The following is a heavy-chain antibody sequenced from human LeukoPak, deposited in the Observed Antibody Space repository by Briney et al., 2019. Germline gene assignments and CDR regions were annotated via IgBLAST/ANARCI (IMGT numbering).Heavy chain of an antibody. CDR1: GFTFSSYG. J-gene: IGHJ4*02. V-gene: IGHV3-23*01. CDR2: SCGDDGDT. D-gene: IGHD6-19*01. Sequence: GGSLRLSCAASGFTFSSYGMHWVRQAPGKGLEWVSGSCGDDGDTDYADSVKGRFTISRDNSKNTLYLLMNSLRAEDTALYYCAKGSSGWFDYWGQGTLVTVSS. CDR3: AKGSSGWFDY.